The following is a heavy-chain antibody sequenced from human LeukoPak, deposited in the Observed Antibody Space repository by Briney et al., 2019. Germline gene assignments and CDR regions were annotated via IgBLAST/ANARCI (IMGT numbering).Heavy chain of an antibody. CDR2: IIPIFGTA. Sequence: GASVKVSCKASGFTFSSYAISWVRQAPGQGLEWMGGIIPIFGTANYAQKFQGRVTITADESTSTAYMELSSLRSEDTAVYYCARGPDPYDSSGYSPNWFDPWGQGTLVTVSS. D-gene: IGHD3-22*01. CDR3: ARGPDPYDSSGYSPNWFDP. V-gene: IGHV1-69*13. J-gene: IGHJ5*02. CDR1: GFTFSSYA.